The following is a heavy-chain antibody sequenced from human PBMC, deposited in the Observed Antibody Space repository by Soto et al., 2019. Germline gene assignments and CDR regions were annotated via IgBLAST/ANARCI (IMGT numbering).Heavy chain of an antibody. CDR2: INHSGVT. CDR3: ARFSGSYYYAMDG. V-gene: IGHV4-34*01. J-gene: IGHJ6*02. Sequence: QVQLQQWGAGLLKPSGTLSLTCAVYGGSFSGYYWSWIRQPPGKGLEWIGEINHSGVTNYKPSLKRRVTISVDTSKNQFSLQLKSVTAADTALYYCARFSGSYYYAMDGWGQGSTVTVSS. D-gene: IGHD6-19*01. CDR1: GGSFSGYY.